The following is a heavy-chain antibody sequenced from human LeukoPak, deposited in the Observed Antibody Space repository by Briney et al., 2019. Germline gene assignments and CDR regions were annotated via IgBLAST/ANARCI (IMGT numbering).Heavy chain of an antibody. D-gene: IGHD4-17*01. CDR1: GYSFTSNY. CDR3: ASTTEFDF. CDR2: INPNSGGT. Sequence: GASVKVSCKASGYSFTSNYMHWVRQAPGQGLEWMGWINPNSGGTNYAQKFQGRVTMTRDTSISTAYIELNRLKSDDTAVYYCASTTEFDFWGQGTLVTVSS. V-gene: IGHV1-2*02. J-gene: IGHJ4*02.